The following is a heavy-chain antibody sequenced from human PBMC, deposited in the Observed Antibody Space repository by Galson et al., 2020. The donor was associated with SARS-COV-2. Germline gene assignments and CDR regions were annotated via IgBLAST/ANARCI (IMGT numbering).Heavy chain of an antibody. Sequence: GGSLRLSCAASGFTFSSYAMHWVRQAPGKGLEWVAVISYDGSNKYYADSVKGRFTISRDNSKNTLYLQMNSLRAEDTAVYYCARDRGSNYLDYWGQGTLVTVSS. D-gene: IGHD4-4*01. CDR3: ARDRGSNYLDY. CDR1: GFTFSSYA. J-gene: IGHJ4*02. CDR2: ISYDGSNK. V-gene: IGHV3-30*04.